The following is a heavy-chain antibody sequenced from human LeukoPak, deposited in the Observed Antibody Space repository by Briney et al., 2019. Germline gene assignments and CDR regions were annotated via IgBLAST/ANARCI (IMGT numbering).Heavy chain of an antibody. V-gene: IGHV3-15*01. J-gene: IGHJ2*01. CDR3: TTMGGNNWFDWYFDL. CDR1: ALSFDNAW. D-gene: IGHD1-1*01. CDR2: IRGKIDGGTT. Sequence: PGRSLRLSCAASALSFDNAWMSWVRQVPGKGLEWVGRIRGKIDGGTTDYAAPVKGRFAISRDDSESTLYLHLTSLQIEDAAMYYCTTMGGNNWFDWYFDLWGRGTLVTVYS.